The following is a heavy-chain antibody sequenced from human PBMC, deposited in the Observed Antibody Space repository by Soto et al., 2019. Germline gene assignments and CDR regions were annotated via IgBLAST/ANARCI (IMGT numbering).Heavy chain of an antibody. Sequence: ASVKVSCKASGGTFSSYAISWVRQAPGQGLEWMGGIIPIFGTANYAQKFQGRVTITADESTSTAYMELSSLRSEDTAVYYCARAYCSGGSCYAIFDYWGQGTLVTVSS. CDR1: GGTFSSYA. D-gene: IGHD2-15*01. J-gene: IGHJ4*02. V-gene: IGHV1-69*13. CDR2: IIPIFGTA. CDR3: ARAYCSGGSCYAIFDY.